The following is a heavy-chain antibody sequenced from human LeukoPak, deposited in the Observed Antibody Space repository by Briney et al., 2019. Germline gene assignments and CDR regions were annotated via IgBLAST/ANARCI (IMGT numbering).Heavy chain of an antibody. D-gene: IGHD2-8*02. Sequence: SGGSLTLSCAPSGFRFCSDSMNWVRQAPGRGREWVSYISGSSSIIYYADSVKGRFTISRDNAKNSLYLQMNSLRAEDTAVYYCARDWVAYGDTEAFLIWAGGPSVTVSS. J-gene: IGHJ3*02. V-gene: IGHV3-48*04. CDR1: GFRFCSDS. CDR3: ARDWVAYGDTEAFLI. CDR2: ISGSSSII.